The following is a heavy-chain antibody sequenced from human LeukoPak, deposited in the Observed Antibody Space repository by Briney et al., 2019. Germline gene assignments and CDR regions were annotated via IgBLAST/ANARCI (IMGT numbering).Heavy chain of an antibody. CDR2: ISSSGNTT. V-gene: IGHV3-11*04. Sequence: GGSLRLSCAASGFTFSDYYMSWIRQPPGKGLECVSYISSSGNTTYHADSVKGRFTISRDNAKNSLYLQMSSLRAEDTAVYYCARDGGSSWYFDYWGQGTLVTVSS. D-gene: IGHD6-13*01. CDR1: GFTFSDYY. J-gene: IGHJ4*02. CDR3: ARDGGSSWYFDY.